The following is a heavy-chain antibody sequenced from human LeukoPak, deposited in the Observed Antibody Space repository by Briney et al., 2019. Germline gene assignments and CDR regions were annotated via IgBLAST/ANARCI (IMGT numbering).Heavy chain of an antibody. D-gene: IGHD2-15*01. V-gene: IGHV4-31*03. CDR3: ARRGAHTRISFRFDP. J-gene: IGHJ5*02. Sequence: SQTLSLTCTVSGGSISSGGYYWSWIRQHPWKGLEWIGYIYYSGSTYYNPSLKSRVTISVDTSKNQFSLKLSSVTAADTAGYYCARRGAHTRISFRFDPWGQGTLVTVSS. CDR1: GGSISSGGYY. CDR2: IYYSGST.